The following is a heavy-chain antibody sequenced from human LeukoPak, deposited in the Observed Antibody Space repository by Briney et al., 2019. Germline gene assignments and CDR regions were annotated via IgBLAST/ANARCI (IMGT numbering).Heavy chain of an antibody. D-gene: IGHD1-26*01. V-gene: IGHV1-18*01. CDR2: ISAYNGNT. Sequence: SVKVSFKASVYTFTSYVISWVRQAPGQGREWMGWISAYNGNTNYAQKLQGRVTMTTDTSTSTAYMEMRRLRSDDTAVYYCARDLYSGNGDYWGQGTLVTVSS. CDR1: VYTFTSYV. J-gene: IGHJ4*02. CDR3: ARDLYSGNGDY.